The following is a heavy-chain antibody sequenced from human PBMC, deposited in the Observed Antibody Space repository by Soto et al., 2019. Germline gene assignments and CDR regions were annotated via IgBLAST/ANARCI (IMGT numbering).Heavy chain of an antibody. V-gene: IGHV3-23*01. CDR2: ISGSGGST. J-gene: IGHJ2*01. CDR3: AKRNWGGWYFDL. CDR1: GFTLSSYA. D-gene: IGHD7-27*01. Sequence: EVQLLESGGGLVQPGGSLRLTCAASGFTLSSYAMSWVRQAPGKGLEWVSVISGSGGSTYYADSVKGRFTISRDNSMNTLYLQMNSLRAEDTAVYYCAKRNWGGWYFDLWGRGTLVTVSS.